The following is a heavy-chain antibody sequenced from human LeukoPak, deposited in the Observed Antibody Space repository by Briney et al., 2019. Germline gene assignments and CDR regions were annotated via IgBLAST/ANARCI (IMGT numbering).Heavy chain of an antibody. V-gene: IGHV1-8*03. CDR1: GYTFTNYD. J-gene: IGHJ5*02. CDR2: VNPYSGST. D-gene: IGHD3-9*01. CDR3: VRGDRNYDILTGYSKSWFDP. Sequence: ASVKVSCKASGYTFTNYDINWVRQATGQGLEWVGWVNPYSGSTGYAQKFQGRVTITRNTAISTAYMELSSLTSEDTAVYYCVRGDRNYDILTGYSKSWFDPWGQGTLVTVSS.